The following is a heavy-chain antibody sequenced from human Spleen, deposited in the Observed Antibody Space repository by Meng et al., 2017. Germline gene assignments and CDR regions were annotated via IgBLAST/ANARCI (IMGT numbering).Heavy chain of an antibody. V-gene: IGHV2-5*02. J-gene: IGHJ4*02. CDR3: AHRLGPSGHSWDVGYFDF. CDR2: IYWDDDK. Sequence: IPLMRSAPPQWQLTQPLTMHFNSSGFSLSTSGGGVGWVRQPPGKALDYLALIYWDDDKRYSPSLKSRLTSAKDTSKNQVVLTMTNIDPVDTATYFCAHRLGPSGHSWDVGYFDFWGQGALVTVSS. D-gene: IGHD6-13*01. CDR1: GFSLSTSGGG.